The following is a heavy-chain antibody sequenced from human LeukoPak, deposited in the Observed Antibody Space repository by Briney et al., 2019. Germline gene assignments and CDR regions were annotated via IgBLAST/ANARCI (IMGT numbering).Heavy chain of an antibody. Sequence: ASVKVSCKASGYTFTSYGISRVRQAPGQGLEWMGWISAYNGNTNYAQKLQGRVTMTTDTSTSTAYMELRSLRSDDTAVYYCARRITYYYDSSHDYWGQGTLVTVSS. CDR2: ISAYNGNT. D-gene: IGHD3-22*01. V-gene: IGHV1-18*01. J-gene: IGHJ4*02. CDR3: ARRITYYYDSSHDY. CDR1: GYTFTSYG.